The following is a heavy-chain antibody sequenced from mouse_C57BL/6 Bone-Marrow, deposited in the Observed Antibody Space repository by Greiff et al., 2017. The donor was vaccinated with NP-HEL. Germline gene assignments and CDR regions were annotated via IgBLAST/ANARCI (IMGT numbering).Heavy chain of an antibody. CDR3: ANYGPRAY. D-gene: IGHD1-1*02. Sequence: VQLQQSGPGLVKPSQSLSLTCSVTGYSITSGYCWNWIRQFPGNKLEWMGYISYDGSNNYNPSLKNRISITRDTSKNQFFLKLNSVTTEDTATYYCANYGPRAYWGQGTLVTVSA. V-gene: IGHV3-6*01. J-gene: IGHJ3*01. CDR1: GYSITSGYC. CDR2: ISYDGSN.